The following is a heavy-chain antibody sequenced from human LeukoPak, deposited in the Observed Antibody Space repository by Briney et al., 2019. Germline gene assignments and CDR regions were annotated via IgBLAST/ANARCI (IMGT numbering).Heavy chain of an antibody. V-gene: IGHV3-43D*03. CDR2: ITWDSGST. J-gene: IGHJ4*02. CDR3: AKADRGFWSGYPDY. Sequence: GGSLRLSCAASGFTFSSYGMHWVRQAPGKGLEWVSFITWDSGSTYYADSVKGRFTISRDNSKDSLYLQMNSLRAEDTALYYCAKADRGFWSGYPDYWGQGTLVTVSS. CDR1: GFTFSSYG. D-gene: IGHD3-3*01.